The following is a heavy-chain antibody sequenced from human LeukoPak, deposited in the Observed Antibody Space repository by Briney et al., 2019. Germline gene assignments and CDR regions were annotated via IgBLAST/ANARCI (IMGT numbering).Heavy chain of an antibody. CDR3: AKEYSVVSPSLDY. J-gene: IGHJ4*02. Sequence: GRSLRLSCAASGFTFSTYTMHWVRRAPGKGLEWVSLISYDGSSKYYADSVKGRFTISRDNSKNALYLQMNSLRAEDTAVYYCAKEYSVVSPSLDYWGQGTLVTVSS. V-gene: IGHV3-30-3*01. CDR1: GFTFSTYT. D-gene: IGHD4-23*01. CDR2: ISYDGSSK.